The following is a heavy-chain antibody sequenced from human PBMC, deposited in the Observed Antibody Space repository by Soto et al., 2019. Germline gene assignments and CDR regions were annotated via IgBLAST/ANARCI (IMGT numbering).Heavy chain of an antibody. D-gene: IGHD3-16*01. CDR3: VRDFWGFDY. V-gene: IGHV3-64D*08. CDR1: GFTISSYA. CDR2: TYSKGGST. Sequence: EVQLVEPGGGLVQPGGSLRLSCSASGFTISSYAMHWVRQAPGKGLEYVSVTYSKGGSTYYADSVKGRFTISTDNSKNTLNLQMSSLRAEDTAVYYCVRDFWGFDYWGQGTLVTVSS. J-gene: IGHJ4*02.